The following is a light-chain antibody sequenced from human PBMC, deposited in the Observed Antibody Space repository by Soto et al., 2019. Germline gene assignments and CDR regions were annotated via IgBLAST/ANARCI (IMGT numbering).Light chain of an antibody. J-gene: IGKJ5*01. CDR2: AAS. CDR1: QDIRNY. Sequence: DIQMTQSPSSLSASVGTRVSITCRASQDIRNYLAWYQQKPGKVPKVLIYAASTLQPGVPSRFSGSGSGTDFTLTISSLQPDDIATYYCQNYDSAPITFGQGTRLEIK. CDR3: QNYDSAPIT. V-gene: IGKV1-27*01.